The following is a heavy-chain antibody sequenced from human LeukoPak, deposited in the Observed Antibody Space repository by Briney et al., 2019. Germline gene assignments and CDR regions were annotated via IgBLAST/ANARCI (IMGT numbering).Heavy chain of an antibody. CDR2: LNPNSGGT. Sequence: ASVKVSCKDSRYTFTGYCMHWVRQAPGQGLEGMGWLNPNSGGTNYAQKFQGRVTMTRDTSISTAYMELSRLRSDDTAVYYCARVGSRIVGATKILDYWGQGTLVTVSS. D-gene: IGHD1-26*01. CDR3: ARVGSRIVGATKILDY. J-gene: IGHJ4*02. CDR1: RYTFTGYC. V-gene: IGHV1-2*02.